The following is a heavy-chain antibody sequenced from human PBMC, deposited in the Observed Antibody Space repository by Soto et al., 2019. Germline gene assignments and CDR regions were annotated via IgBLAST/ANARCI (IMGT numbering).Heavy chain of an antibody. CDR1: GYTFTTNV. J-gene: IGHJ4*02. Sequence: QVQLVQSGAEVKKPGTSVKVSCKASGYTFTTNVIHWVRQAPGQGLEWMGIINPTVHTTSYAQKFQGRVTMTSDTSTSTVYMELSSLRSEDTAVYYCARDVRGYNRDYSGQGTLVTVSS. V-gene: IGHV1-46*01. CDR2: INPTVHTT. CDR3: ARDVRGYNRDY. D-gene: IGHD5-12*01.